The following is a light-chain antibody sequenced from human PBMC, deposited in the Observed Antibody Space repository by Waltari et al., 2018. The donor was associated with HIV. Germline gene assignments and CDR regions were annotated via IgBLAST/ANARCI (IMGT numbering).Light chain of an antibody. Sequence: DIVMTQSPDSLSVSLGGSATINCESSQSVLYSPNNKNYLAWYQQKPGQPPKLLLYWPSTRESEVPDRCRGSGSVTDVTFTIGSLQAEDVAVYYCQQYHSTPLTCGGGTKVEIK. J-gene: IGKJ4*01. V-gene: IGKV4-1*01. CDR1: QSVLYSPNNKNY. CDR3: QQYHSTPLT. CDR2: WPS.